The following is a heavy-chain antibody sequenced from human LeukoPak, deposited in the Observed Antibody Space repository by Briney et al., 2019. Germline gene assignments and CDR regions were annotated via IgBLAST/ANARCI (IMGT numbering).Heavy chain of an antibody. CDR3: ARGGSGWSYYYYYVMDV. V-gene: IGHV3-53*01. CDR2: IYSGGTT. CDR1: GFTVSSNY. J-gene: IGHJ6*02. D-gene: IGHD6-19*01. Sequence: PGGSLRLSCAASGFTVSSNYMNRVRQAPGQGLEWVSIIYSGGTTYYADSVKGRFTISRDISKNTLYLQMNSLRAEDTAVYFCARGGSGWSYYYYYVMDVWGQGTTVTVSS.